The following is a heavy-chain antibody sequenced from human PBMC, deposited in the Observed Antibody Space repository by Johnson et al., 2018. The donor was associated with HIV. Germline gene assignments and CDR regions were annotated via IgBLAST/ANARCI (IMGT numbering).Heavy chain of an antibody. D-gene: IGHD3-9*01. CDR3: AKYYDILTGRNTLRDAFDI. V-gene: IGHV3-30*04. J-gene: IGHJ3*02. CDR2: ISYDGSNK. Sequence: VQLVESGGGVVQPGRSLRLSCAASGFTFSSYAMHWVRQAPGKGLEWVAVISYDGSNKYYADSVKGRFTISRDNSKNTLYLQMNSLRAEDTAVYYCAKYYDILTGRNTLRDAFDIWGQGTMVTVSS. CDR1: GFTFSSYA.